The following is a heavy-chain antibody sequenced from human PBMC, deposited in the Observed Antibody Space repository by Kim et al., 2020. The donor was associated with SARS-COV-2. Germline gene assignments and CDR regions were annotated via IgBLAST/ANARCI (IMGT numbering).Heavy chain of an antibody. V-gene: IGHV4-31*02. D-gene: IGHD3-10*01. Sequence: PSLKSRVTISVDTSKNQFSLKLSSVTAADTAVYYCARERSTPGSAVYFDYWGQGTLVTVSS. CDR3: ARERSTPGSAVYFDY. J-gene: IGHJ4*02.